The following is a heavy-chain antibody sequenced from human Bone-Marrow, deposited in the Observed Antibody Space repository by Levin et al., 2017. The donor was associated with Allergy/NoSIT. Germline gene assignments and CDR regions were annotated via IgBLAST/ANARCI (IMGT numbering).Heavy chain of an antibody. CDR2: INYSGSS. Sequence: TASETLSLTCTISGGSITNSFFYWGWIRQPPGKGLEWIGNINYSGSSYYNSSLKSRVTISFDTSKNQFSLRLNSVTATDTAVYYCARQRFSGPGPQFDSWGQGTLVTVSS. V-gene: IGHV4-39*01. CDR3: ARQRFSGPGPQFDS. CDR1: GGSITNSFFY. D-gene: IGHD1-26*01. J-gene: IGHJ4*02.